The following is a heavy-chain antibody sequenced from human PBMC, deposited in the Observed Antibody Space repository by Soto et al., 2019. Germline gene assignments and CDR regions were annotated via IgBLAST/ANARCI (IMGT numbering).Heavy chain of an antibody. CDR2: ISYDGSNK. V-gene: IGHV3-30*18. CDR3: AKPSVGYCSSTSCHNYFAY. J-gene: IGHJ4*02. CDR1: GFTFSSYG. D-gene: IGHD2-2*02. Sequence: GGSLRLSWAASGFTFSSYGIHWVRQAPGKGLEWVAVISYDGSNKYYADSVKGRFTISRDNSKNTLYLQMNSLRAEDAAVYYCAKPSVGYCSSTSCHNYFAYWGQGTLVTVSS.